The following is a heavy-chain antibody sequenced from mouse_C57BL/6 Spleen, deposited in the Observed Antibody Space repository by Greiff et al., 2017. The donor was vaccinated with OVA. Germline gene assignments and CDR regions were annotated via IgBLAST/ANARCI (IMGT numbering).Heavy chain of an antibody. CDR1: GFTFSDYG. CDR3: ARGLRSWYFDV. Sequence: EVQLVESGGGLVKPGGSLKLSCAASGFTFSDYGMHWVRQAPEKGLEWVAYISSGSSTIYYADTVKGRFTISRDNAKNTLFLQMTSLRSEDTAMYYCARGLRSWYFDVWGTGTTVTVSS. CDR2: ISSGSSTI. V-gene: IGHV5-17*01. J-gene: IGHJ1*03. D-gene: IGHD1-1*01.